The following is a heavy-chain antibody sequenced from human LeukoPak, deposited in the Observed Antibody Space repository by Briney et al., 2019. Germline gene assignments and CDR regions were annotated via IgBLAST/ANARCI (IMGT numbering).Heavy chain of an antibody. J-gene: IGHJ4*02. CDR2: IYPGDSDT. Sequence: GESLKISCKGSGYSFTSYWIGWVRQMPWKGLEWMGIIYPGDSDTRYSPSFQGQVTISADKSISTAYLQWSSLKASDTAMYYCARPRTGARGYSYGPPDYWGQGTLVTVSS. CDR1: GYSFTSYW. D-gene: IGHD5-18*01. V-gene: IGHV5-51*01. CDR3: ARPRTGARGYSYGPPDY.